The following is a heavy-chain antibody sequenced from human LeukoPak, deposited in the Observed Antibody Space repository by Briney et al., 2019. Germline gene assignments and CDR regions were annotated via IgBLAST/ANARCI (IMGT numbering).Heavy chain of an antibody. D-gene: IGHD1-14*01. CDR2: IYSGGST. Sequence: GGSLRLSCVASGFTFTSDAMNWVRQAPGKGLEWVSVIYSGGSTYYADSVKGRFTISRDNSNNTLYLQMNSLRAEDTAVYYCAKLTTSWGQGTLVTVSS. V-gene: IGHV3-23*03. CDR1: GFTFTSDA. CDR3: AKLTTS. J-gene: IGHJ4*02.